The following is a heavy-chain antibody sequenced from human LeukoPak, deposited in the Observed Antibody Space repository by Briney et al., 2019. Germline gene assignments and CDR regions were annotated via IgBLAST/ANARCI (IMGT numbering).Heavy chain of an antibody. CDR2: INPNSGGT. J-gene: IGHJ5*02. D-gene: IGHD3-10*01. CDR1: GYTFTGYY. CDR3: ARLPDYYGSGSYAVWFDP. V-gene: IGHV1-2*02. Sequence: ASVKVSCKASGYTFTGYYMHWVRQAPGQGLEWMGWINPNSGGTNYAQKFQGRVTMTRDTSISTAYMELSRLRSDDTAVYYCARLPDYYGSGSYAVWFDPWGQGTLVTVSS.